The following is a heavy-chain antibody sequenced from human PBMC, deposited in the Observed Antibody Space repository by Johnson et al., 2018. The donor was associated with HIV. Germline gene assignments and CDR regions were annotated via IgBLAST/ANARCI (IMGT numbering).Heavy chain of an antibody. CDR3: ASSWFGELSYAFDI. CDR2: IRQDGSEK. J-gene: IGHJ3*02. CDR1: GFTVSSNY. Sequence: MQLVESGGGLIQPGGSLRLSCAASGFTVSSNYMSWVRQAPGKGLEWVANIRQDGSEKHYVDSVKGRFTISRDNAKNSLYLQMNSLRAEDTAVYYCASSWFGELSYAFDIWGQGTMVTVSS. V-gene: IGHV3-7*01. D-gene: IGHD3-10*01.